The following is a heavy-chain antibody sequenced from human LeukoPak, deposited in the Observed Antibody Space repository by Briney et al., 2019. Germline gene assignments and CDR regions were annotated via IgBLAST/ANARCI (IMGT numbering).Heavy chain of an antibody. D-gene: IGHD3-10*01. CDR3: TRGHPYGSGSYYDY. CDR1: GFTFCDYA. Sequence: GGSLRLSCTPSGFTFCDYAMRWARQAPGKGVEWVGFIRSKGYGGTTEYLPSVEGRFSRARDETKRDAYLQMNSLQTEDTAVYFCTRGHPYGSGSYYDYWGQGTLVTVSS. CDR2: IRSKGYGGTT. J-gene: IGHJ4*02. V-gene: IGHV3-49*04.